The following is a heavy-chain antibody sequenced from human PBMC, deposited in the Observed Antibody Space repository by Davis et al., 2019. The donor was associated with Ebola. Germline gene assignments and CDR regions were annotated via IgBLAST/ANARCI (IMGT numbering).Heavy chain of an antibody. J-gene: IGHJ4*02. CDR1: GFTFSSYA. CDR2: ISGSGGST. CDR3: ANTATEDY. D-gene: IGHD2-21*02. V-gene: IGHV3-23*01. Sequence: GESLKISCAASGFTFSSYAMSWVRQAPGKGLEWVSAISGSGGSTYYADSVKGRFTISRDNSKSTLYLQMNSLRAEDTAVYYCANTATEDYWGQGTLVTVSS.